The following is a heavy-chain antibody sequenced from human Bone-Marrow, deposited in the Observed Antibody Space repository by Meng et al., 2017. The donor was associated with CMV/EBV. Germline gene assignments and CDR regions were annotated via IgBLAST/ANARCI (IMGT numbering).Heavy chain of an antibody. D-gene: IGHD4-17*01. CDR3: ARSTDYGDYYFDY. CDR1: GGSISSSNW. CDR2: IYHSGST. J-gene: IGHJ4*02. V-gene: IGHV4-4*02. Sequence: AVSGGSISSSNWWSWVRQPPGKGLEWIGEIYHSGSTNYNPSLKSRVTISVDKSKNQFSLKLSSVTAADTAVYHCARSTDYGDYYFDYWGQGTLVTVSS.